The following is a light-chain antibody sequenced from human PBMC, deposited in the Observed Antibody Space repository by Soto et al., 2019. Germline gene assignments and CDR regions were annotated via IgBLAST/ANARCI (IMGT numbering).Light chain of an antibody. CDR2: DVS. J-gene: IGLJ1*01. Sequence: QSALTQPRSVSGSPGQSVTISCTGTSSDVGRYDYVSWYQQYPGKAPKFMIYDVSKRPSGVPDRFSGSKSGNTASLTISGLQTDDEAEYYCCSFAGSSNREYVFGTGTKLTV. CDR1: SSDVGRYDY. CDR3: CSFAGSSNREYV. V-gene: IGLV2-11*01.